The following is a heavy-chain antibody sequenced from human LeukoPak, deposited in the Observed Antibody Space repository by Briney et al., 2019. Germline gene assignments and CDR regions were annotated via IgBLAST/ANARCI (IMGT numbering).Heavy chain of an antibody. CDR3: ARRGDGGSYYGPFDA. D-gene: IGHD1-26*01. CDR1: GGSTSTTSYS. J-gene: IGHJ4*02. CDR2: IYYSGIT. Sequence: TSETLSLTCTVSGGSTSTTSYSWGWIRQPPGKGLEWIGTIYYSGITYYNPSLKSRVAMFVDMSENQFSLRVTSVTAADTAMYYCARRGDGGSYYGPFDAWGQGTLVTVSS. V-gene: IGHV4-39*01.